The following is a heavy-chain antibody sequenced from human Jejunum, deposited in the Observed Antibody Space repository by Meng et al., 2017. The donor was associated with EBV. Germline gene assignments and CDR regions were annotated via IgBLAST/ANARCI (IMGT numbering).Heavy chain of an antibody. Sequence: RLQGSGPGLVKLSVTLSLTCTGSGGTISSSIFCWCLIRQPPGKGLEWIGSICFSDYTYHNPSLKSRVAISADTSKNQFSLSLTSVTAADTAVYYCAMGPDYAKSGYWGQGTLVTVSS. D-gene: IGHD4-17*01. J-gene: IGHJ4*02. CDR1: GGTISSSIFC. CDR2: ICFSDYT. CDR3: AMGPDYAKSGY. V-gene: IGHV4-39*01.